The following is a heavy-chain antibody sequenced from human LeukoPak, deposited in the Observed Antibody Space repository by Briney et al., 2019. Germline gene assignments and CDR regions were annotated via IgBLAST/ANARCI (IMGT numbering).Heavy chain of an antibody. V-gene: IGHV3-53*01. Sequence: GGSLTLPCTPSVFPDSSNYMSWVPEATGRGLVCVSYIYSCGNPYYADPVEGRFNISRNHSKNTLYLPMNSLRAEDTAVYYCARRAGAYTHPYDCWGQGTLVTVS. CDR1: VFPDSSNY. CDR3: ARRAGAYTHPYDC. J-gene: IGHJ4*02. D-gene: IGHD3-16*01. CDR2: IYSCGNP.